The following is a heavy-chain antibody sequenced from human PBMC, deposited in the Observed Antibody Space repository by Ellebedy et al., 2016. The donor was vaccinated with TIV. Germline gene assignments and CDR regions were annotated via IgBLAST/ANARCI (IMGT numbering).Heavy chain of an antibody. Sequence: ASVKVSCXASGYTFTSYGISWVRQAPGQGLEWMGWISAYNGNTNYAQKLQGRVTITADKSTSTAYMELSSLRSEDTAVYYCARGRGYSYGQFDYWGQGTLVTVSS. D-gene: IGHD5-18*01. V-gene: IGHV1-18*01. CDR1: GYTFTSYG. CDR3: ARGRGYSYGQFDY. J-gene: IGHJ4*02. CDR2: ISAYNGNT.